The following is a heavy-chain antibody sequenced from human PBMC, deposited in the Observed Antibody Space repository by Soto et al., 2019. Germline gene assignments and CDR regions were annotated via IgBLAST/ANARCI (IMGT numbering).Heavy chain of an antibody. Sequence: SETLSLTCTVSGGSISSYYWSWIRQPPGKGLEWIGYIYYSGSTNYNPSLKSRVTISVDTSKNQFSLKLSSVTAADTAVYYCARHLPGGAAAAPWGQGTLVTVSS. D-gene: IGHD6-13*01. CDR1: GGSISSYY. CDR2: IYYSGST. J-gene: IGHJ5*02. V-gene: IGHV4-59*08. CDR3: ARHLPGGAAAAP.